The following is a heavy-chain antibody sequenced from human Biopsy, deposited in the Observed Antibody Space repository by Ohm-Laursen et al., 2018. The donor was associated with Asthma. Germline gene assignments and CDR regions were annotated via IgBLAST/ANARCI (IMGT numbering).Heavy chain of an antibody. CDR3: ARTHERWTSIQDDALDI. V-gene: IGHV3-23*01. D-gene: IGHD4-23*01. CDR1: GSTFGNFA. CDR2: IKTNGRGA. Sequence: SLRLSCTASGSTFGNFAMSWARQAPGKGLEWVSTIKTNGRGADYPNPVKGRFTLSRDNSRNTLYLQMNSLRVEDTAIYYCARTHERWTSIQDDALDIWGQGTMVIVSS. J-gene: IGHJ3*02.